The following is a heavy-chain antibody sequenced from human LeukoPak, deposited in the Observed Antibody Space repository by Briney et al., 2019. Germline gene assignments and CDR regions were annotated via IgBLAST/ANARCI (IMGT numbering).Heavy chain of an antibody. D-gene: IGHD1-26*01. V-gene: IGHV3-7*04. CDR1: GFTFRNYW. CDR2: IRQDGGEI. Sequence: GGSLRLSCVASGFTFRNYWMTWVRQAPGKGLEWVANIRQDGGEIYYLDSVKGRLTISRDTSKNTVYLQMNSLRAEDTAVYYCARGLRVGSVTYSCYFDSWGQGTLVTVSS. J-gene: IGHJ4*02. CDR3: ARGLRVGSVTYSCYFDS.